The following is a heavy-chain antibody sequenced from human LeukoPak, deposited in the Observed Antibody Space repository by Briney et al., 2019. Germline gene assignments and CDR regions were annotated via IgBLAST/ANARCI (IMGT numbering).Heavy chain of an antibody. D-gene: IGHD3-9*01. J-gene: IGHJ3*02. CDR1: GGSISSGGYY. CDR3: ARGERYFDWNDI. CDR2: IYYSGST. V-gene: IGHV4-31*03. Sequence: PSQTLSLTCTVSGGSISSGGYYWSWIRQHPGKGLEWIGYIYYSGSTYYNPSLKSRVTISVDTSKNQFSLKLSSVTAADTAVYYCARGERYFDWNDIWGQGTMVTVSS.